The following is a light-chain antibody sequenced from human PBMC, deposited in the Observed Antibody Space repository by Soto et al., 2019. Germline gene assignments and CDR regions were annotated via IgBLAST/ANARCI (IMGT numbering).Light chain of an antibody. Sequence: QSALTQPPSASGSPGQSVTISCTGTPSDVGASNYVSWYQQQPDKAPKLMISEVSKRPSGVPDRFAGSKSGNTASLTVSGLQAEDEADYYCSSSAGTKNMVFGAGTKVTVL. J-gene: IGLJ2*01. CDR1: PSDVGASNY. V-gene: IGLV2-8*01. CDR3: SSSAGTKNMV. CDR2: EVS.